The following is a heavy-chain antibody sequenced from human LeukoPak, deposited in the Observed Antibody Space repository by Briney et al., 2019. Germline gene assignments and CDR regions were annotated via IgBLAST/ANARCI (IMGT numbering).Heavy chain of an antibody. CDR2: IDPSDSYT. CDR1: GEILTTNW. Sequence: GESLKISCKGSGEILTTNWSNWLLQMPGKGLEWMGRIDPSDSYTNYSPSFQGHVTISADKSISTAYLQWSSLKASDTAMYYCANTKSGYIASWYFDYWGQGTLVTVSS. J-gene: IGHJ4*02. D-gene: IGHD2-2*01. CDR3: ANTKSGYIASWYFDY. V-gene: IGHV5-10-1*01.